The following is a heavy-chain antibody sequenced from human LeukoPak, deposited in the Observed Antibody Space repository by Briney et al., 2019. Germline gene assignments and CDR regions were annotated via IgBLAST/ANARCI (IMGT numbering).Heavy chain of an antibody. D-gene: IGHD1-14*01. V-gene: IGHV3-21*01. Sequence: KSGGSLRLSCAASGFTFSSYSMNWVRQAPGKGLEWVSTISSRSTYIYYADSVKGRFTISRDNAQNSLCLQMNSLRAEDTAVYYCTRDQSLGQPEAFDIWGQGTMVTVSS. CDR2: ISSRSTYI. J-gene: IGHJ3*02. CDR3: TRDQSLGQPEAFDI. CDR1: GFTFSSYS.